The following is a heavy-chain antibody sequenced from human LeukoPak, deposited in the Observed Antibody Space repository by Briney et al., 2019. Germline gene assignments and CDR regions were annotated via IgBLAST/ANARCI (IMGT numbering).Heavy chain of an antibody. V-gene: IGHV1-24*01. J-gene: IGHJ4*02. CDR1: GYTLTELS. D-gene: IGHD6-19*01. CDR2: FDTEDGET. Sequence: ASVKVSCKVSGYTLTELSMHWVRQAPGKGLEWMGGFDTEDGETIYAQKFQGRVTMTEDTSTDTAYMELSSLRSEDTAVYYCATLSSGWTYFDYWGQGTLVTVSS. CDR3: ATLSSGWTYFDY.